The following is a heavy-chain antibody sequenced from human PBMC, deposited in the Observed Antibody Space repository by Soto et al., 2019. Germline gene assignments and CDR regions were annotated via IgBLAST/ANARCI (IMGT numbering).Heavy chain of an antibody. CDR3: ARDSRNSYGLDV. CDR1: GFSFSIFE. V-gene: IGHV3-48*03. CDR2: ISGSGSTI. Sequence: WGSLVLCCASSGFSFSIFEMNWVRQAPGKGLEWVSYISGSGSTIYYADSVKGRFTTSRDNAKNSLYLQMNTLSAEDTALYYCARDSRNSYGLDVWGQGTTVTVSS. J-gene: IGHJ6*01.